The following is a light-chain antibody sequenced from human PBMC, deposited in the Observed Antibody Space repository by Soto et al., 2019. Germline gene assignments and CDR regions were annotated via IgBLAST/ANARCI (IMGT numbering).Light chain of an antibody. V-gene: IGKV1-5*03. J-gene: IGKJ4*01. Sequence: DIQMTQSPSTLSASVGDRVTITCRASQSISSWLAWYQQKAGKAPKLLIYKASSLESGVPSRFSGSGSGTEFTLTISSLQHDDFATYYCQQYNTYPLTFGGGTKVEIK. CDR1: QSISSW. CDR3: QQYNTYPLT. CDR2: KAS.